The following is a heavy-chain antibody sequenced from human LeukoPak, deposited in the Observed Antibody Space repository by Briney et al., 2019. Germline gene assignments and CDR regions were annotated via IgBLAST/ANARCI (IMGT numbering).Heavy chain of an antibody. CDR3: ARVSMVRGAPDYFDY. Sequence: PSETLSLTCTVSGDSINSGDDYWTWIRQPPGKGLEWIGYIYTSGSTNCNPSLKSRVTMSVDTSKNQFSLKLSSVTAADTAVYYCARVSMVRGAPDYFDYWGQGTLVTVSS. CDR1: GDSINSGDDY. CDR2: IYTSGST. V-gene: IGHV4-61*08. J-gene: IGHJ4*02. D-gene: IGHD3-10*01.